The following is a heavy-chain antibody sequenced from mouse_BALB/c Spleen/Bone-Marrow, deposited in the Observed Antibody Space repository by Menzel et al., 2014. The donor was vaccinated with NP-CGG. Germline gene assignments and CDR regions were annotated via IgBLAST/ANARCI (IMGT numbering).Heavy chain of an antibody. J-gene: IGHJ3*01. D-gene: IGHD2-14*01. Sequence: EVQLVESGGALVKPGGSLKLSCAASGFTFSDYFMYWVRQTPEKRLEWVATISDGGNYTCYPGSVKGRFTISRDNAKNNLHLQMNSLKSEDTAKYFCARDGDYRYAWFAFWGQGTLVTVSA. CDR3: ARDGDYRYAWFAF. CDR1: GFTFSDYF. V-gene: IGHV5-4*02. CDR2: ISDGGNYT.